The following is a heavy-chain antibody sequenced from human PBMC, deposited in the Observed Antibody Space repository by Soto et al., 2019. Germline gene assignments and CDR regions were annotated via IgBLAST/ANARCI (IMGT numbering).Heavy chain of an antibody. J-gene: IGHJ6*02. CDR2: INPSGGST. CDR1: GYTFTSYY. CDR3: ARDPCGGSCYGHYYGMDV. V-gene: IGHV1-46*01. Sequence: AASVKVSCKASGYTFTSYYMHWVRQAPGQGLEWMGIINPSGGSTSYAQKFQGRVTMTRATSTSTVYMELSSLRSEDTAVYYCARDPCGGSCYGHYYGMDVWGQGTTVTVSS. D-gene: IGHD2-15*01.